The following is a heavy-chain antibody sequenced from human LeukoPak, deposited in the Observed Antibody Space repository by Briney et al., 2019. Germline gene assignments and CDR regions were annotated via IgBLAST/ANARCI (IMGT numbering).Heavy chain of an antibody. CDR3: ARVWVDYYDSSGPDY. D-gene: IGHD3-22*01. V-gene: IGHV1-18*01. CDR2: ISAYNGNT. J-gene: IGHJ4*02. CDR1: GYTFTSYG. Sequence: ASVKVSCKASGYTFTSYGISWVRQASGQGLEWMGWISAYNGNTNYAQKLQGRVTMTTDTSTSTAYMELRSLRSDDTAVYYCARVWVDYYDSSGPDYWGQGTLVTVSS.